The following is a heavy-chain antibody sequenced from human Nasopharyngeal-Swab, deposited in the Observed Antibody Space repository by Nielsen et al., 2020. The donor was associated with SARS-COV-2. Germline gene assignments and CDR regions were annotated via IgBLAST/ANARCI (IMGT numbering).Heavy chain of an antibody. CDR3: ARDFRQRWELLHYYYYYGMDV. J-gene: IGHJ6*02. Sequence: SVKVSCKASGGTFSSYAISWVRQAPGQGLEWMGGIIPIFGTANYAQKFQGRVTITRDTSASTAYMELSSLRSEDTAVYYCARDFRQRWELLHYYYYYGMDVWGQGTTVTVSS. CDR2: IIPIFGTA. V-gene: IGHV1-69*05. D-gene: IGHD1-26*01. CDR1: GGTFSSYA.